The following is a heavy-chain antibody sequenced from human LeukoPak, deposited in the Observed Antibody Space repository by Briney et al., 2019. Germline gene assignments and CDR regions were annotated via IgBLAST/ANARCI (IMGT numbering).Heavy chain of an antibody. V-gene: IGHV1-58*02. J-gene: IGHJ3*02. CDR3: AAERATVTTSPNAFDI. CDR1: GFTFTSSA. D-gene: IGHD4-17*01. Sequence: SVKVSCKASGFTFTSSAMQGVRQARGQRLEWIGWIVVGSGNTNYAQKFQERVTITRDMSTSTAYMELSSLRAEDTAVYYCAAERATVTTSPNAFDIWGQGTMVTVSS. CDR2: IVVGSGNT.